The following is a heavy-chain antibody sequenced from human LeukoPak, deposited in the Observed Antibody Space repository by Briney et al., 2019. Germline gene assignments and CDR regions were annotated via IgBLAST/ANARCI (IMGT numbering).Heavy chain of an antibody. CDR1: GFTFSSYW. Sequence: GGSLRLSCAASGFTFSSYWMSWVRQAPGKGLEWVANIKQDGSEKYYVDSVKGRFTISRDNAKNTLYLQMNNLRAEDTAIYYCATDSYVSGSYYRLFYWGQGTLVTVSS. V-gene: IGHV3-7*01. CDR3: ATDSYVSGSYYRLFY. CDR2: IKQDGSEK. J-gene: IGHJ4*02. D-gene: IGHD3-10*01.